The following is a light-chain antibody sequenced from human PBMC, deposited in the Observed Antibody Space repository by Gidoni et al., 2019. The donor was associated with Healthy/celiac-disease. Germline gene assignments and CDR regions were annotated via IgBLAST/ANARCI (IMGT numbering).Light chain of an antibody. J-gene: IGKJ1*01. Sequence: HPPSPLSVAPGERVTLSCRASQSVSSNLAWYQQKPGQAPRLRIYGASTRETGTPARFSGSGSGTEFTLTISSLQSEDFAVYYCQQYNNWPPWTFGQGTKVEIK. CDR2: GAS. V-gene: IGKV3-15*01. CDR3: QQYNNWPPWT. CDR1: QSVSSN.